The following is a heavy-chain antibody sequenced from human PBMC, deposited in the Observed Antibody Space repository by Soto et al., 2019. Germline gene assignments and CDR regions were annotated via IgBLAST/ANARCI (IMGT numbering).Heavy chain of an antibody. CDR2: IYPGDSDT. D-gene: IGHD2-8*01. CDR3: ARGYCTTNICDPWFDP. J-gene: IGHJ5*02. Sequence: PGESLKISCTGVGYSFTSYWIGWVRQMPGKGLEWMGIIYPGDSDTRYSPSFQGQVTISADKSISTVYLQWSSLKASDTAMYYCARGYCTTNICDPWFDPWGRGTLVTVSS. V-gene: IGHV5-51*01. CDR1: GYSFTSYW.